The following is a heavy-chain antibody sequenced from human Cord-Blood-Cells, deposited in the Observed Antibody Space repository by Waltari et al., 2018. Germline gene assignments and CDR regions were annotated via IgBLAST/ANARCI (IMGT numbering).Heavy chain of an antibody. CDR3: ARPGVVTANSWAFDI. Sequence: QLQLQESGPGLVKPSETLSLTCTVSGGSISSSSYYWGWIRQPPGKGLEWIGSIYYRGGTYYNPCVKSGVTISLDTSKNQFALKLSSVTAADTAVYYCARPGVVTANSWAFDIWGQGTMVTVSS. D-gene: IGHD2-21*02. CDR2: IYYRGGT. CDR1: GGSISSSSYY. J-gene: IGHJ3*02. V-gene: IGHV4-39*01.